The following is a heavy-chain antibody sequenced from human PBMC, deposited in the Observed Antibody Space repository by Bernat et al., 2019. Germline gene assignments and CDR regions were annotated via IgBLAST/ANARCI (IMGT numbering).Heavy chain of an antibody. CDR1: GGSISSSSYY. D-gene: IGHD6-19*01. CDR3: ARRKGGSGWFNWFDP. CDR2: INYSGST. V-gene: IGHV4-39*01. Sequence: QLQLQESGPGLVKASETLSLTCTVSGGSISSSSYYLGWIRQPPGKGLEWIGSINYSGSTYYNPSLKSRVTISVDTSKNQFSLKLSSVTAADTAVYYCARRKGGSGWFNWFDPWGQGTLVTVSS. J-gene: IGHJ5*02.